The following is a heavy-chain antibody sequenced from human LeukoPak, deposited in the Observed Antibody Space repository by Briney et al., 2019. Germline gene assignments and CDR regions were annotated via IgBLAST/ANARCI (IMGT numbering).Heavy chain of an antibody. D-gene: IGHD6-19*01. CDR2: IYSGGST. CDR3: ARDSSGVDY. CDR1: GFTVSSNY. V-gene: IGHV3-53*01. J-gene: IGHJ4*02. Sequence: GGSLRLSSAASGFTVSSNYMSWVRQAPGKGLEWVSVIYSGGSTYYADSVKGRFTISRDNSKNTLYLQMNSRRAEDTAVYYCARDSSGVDYWGQGTLVTVSS.